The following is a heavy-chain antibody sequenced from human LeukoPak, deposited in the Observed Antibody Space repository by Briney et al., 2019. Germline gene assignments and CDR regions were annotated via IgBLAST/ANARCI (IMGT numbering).Heavy chain of an antibody. CDR3: ARETDGGEWNY. CDR2: IYYSGST. J-gene: IGHJ4*02. Sequence: SETLSLTCTVSGGSISSYYWSWIRQPPGKGLEWIGYIYYSGSTNYNPSLKSRVTISVDTSKNQFSLKLSSVTDADTAVYYCARETDGGEWNYWGQGTLVTVSS. CDR1: GGSISSYY. D-gene: IGHD2-21*01. V-gene: IGHV4-59*01.